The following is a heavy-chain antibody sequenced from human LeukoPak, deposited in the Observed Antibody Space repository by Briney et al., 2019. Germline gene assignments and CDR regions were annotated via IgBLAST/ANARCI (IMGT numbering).Heavy chain of an antibody. Sequence: GGSLRLSCAASGFTFSTYVMSLVRQAPGKGLQWVSSISGSGGSTYYADSVKGRFTISRDNSKNTLYLQMNSLRVEDTAVYYCAKAPRYCSSTSCYYYNAMDVWGQGTTVTVSS. CDR1: GFTFSTYV. V-gene: IGHV3-23*01. CDR2: ISGSGGST. D-gene: IGHD2-2*01. J-gene: IGHJ6*02. CDR3: AKAPRYCSSTSCYYYNAMDV.